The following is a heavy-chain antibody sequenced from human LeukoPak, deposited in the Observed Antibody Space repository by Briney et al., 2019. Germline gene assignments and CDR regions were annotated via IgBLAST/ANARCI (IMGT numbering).Heavy chain of an antibody. Sequence: PSGTLSLTCAASGDSISSSSWWNWVRQPPGKGLEWIGGIFHSGSTNYNPSLKSRVTISVDKSKNQFSLRLTSVTAADTAVYYCARDPPLSAFDIWGQGTMVTVSS. CDR3: ARDPPLSAFDI. CDR2: IFHSGST. V-gene: IGHV4-4*02. CDR1: GDSISSSSW. J-gene: IGHJ3*02. D-gene: IGHD2/OR15-2a*01.